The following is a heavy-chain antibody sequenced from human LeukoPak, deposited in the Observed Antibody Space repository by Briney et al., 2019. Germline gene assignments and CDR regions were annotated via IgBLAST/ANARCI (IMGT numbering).Heavy chain of an antibody. J-gene: IGHJ3*02. CDR1: GGSIGSYY. V-gene: IGHV4-59*12. Sequence: SETLSLTCAVSGGSIGSYYWSWIRQPPGKGLEWIGYIHDSGSTKYNPSLKSRVTISVDKSKNQFSLKLSSVTAADTAVYYCAREDYSGSYYDAFDIWGQGTMVTVSS. CDR2: IHDSGST. CDR3: AREDYSGSYYDAFDI. D-gene: IGHD1-26*01.